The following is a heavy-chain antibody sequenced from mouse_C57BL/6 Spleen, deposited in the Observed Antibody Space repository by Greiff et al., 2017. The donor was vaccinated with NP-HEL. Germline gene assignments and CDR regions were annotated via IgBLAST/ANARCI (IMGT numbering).Heavy chain of an antibody. D-gene: IGHD4-1*01. V-gene: IGHV1-64*01. CDR3: ARKREKLRYFDV. J-gene: IGHJ1*03. CDR1: GYTFTSYW. Sequence: QVQLQQPGAELVKPGASVKLSCKASGYTFTSYWMHWVKQRPGQGLEWIGMIHPNSGSTNYNEKFKSKATLTVDKSSSTAYMQLSSLTSEDSAVYYCARKREKLRYFDVWGTGTTVTVSS. CDR2: IHPNSGST.